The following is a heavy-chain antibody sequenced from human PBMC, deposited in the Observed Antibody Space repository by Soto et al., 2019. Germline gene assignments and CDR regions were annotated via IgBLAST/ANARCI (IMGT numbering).Heavy chain of an antibody. CDR2: ISGSGGST. D-gene: IGHD2-8*01. Sequence: EVQLLESGGGLVQPGGSLSLSCAASGFTFSSYAMSWVRQAPGKGLEWVSAISGSGGSTYYADSVKGRFTISRDNSKNTLYLQMNSLRAEDTAVYYCATIGVARAVLDYWGQGTLVTVSS. V-gene: IGHV3-23*01. J-gene: IGHJ4*02. CDR1: GFTFSSYA. CDR3: ATIGVARAVLDY.